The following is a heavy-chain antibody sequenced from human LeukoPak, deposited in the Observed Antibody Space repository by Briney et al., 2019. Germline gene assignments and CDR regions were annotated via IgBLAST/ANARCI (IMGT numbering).Heavy chain of an antibody. V-gene: IGHV1-2*02. D-gene: IGHD5-12*01. Sequence: ASVKVSCKASGYTFTGYYMHWVRQAPGQGLEWMGWINPDSGGTNYAQKFQGRVTMTRDTSISTAYMELSRLRSNDTAVYYCARRALFGDSGYDYNWFDPWGQGTLVTASS. CDR2: INPDSGGT. CDR1: GYTFTGYY. J-gene: IGHJ5*02. CDR3: ARRALFGDSGYDYNWFDP.